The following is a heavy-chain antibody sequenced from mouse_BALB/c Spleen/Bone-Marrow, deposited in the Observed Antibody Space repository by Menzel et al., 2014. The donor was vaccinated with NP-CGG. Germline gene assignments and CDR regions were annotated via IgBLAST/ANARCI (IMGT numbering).Heavy chain of an antibody. CDR2: INPSNGNT. CDR1: GYTFTNYY. V-gene: IGHV1S81*02. J-gene: IGHJ1*01. CDR3: TRWANWDVWYFDV. D-gene: IGHD4-1*01. Sequence: QVQLQQSGAELVKPGASVKLSCKASGYTFTNYYMYWLKQRPGQGLEWIGEINPSNGNTHSNENFRNKATLTVDKSSSTAYMQLSSLTSEDSAVYYCTRWANWDVWYFDVWGAGTTVTVSS.